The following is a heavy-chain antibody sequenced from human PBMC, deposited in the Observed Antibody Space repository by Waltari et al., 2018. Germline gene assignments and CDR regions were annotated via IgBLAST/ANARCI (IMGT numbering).Heavy chain of an antibody. Sequence: EVQLLESGGTLVQPGGSLRLSCAASGFSFNTFAVTWVRQAPGKGLEWGSGISNIGDSVYYADSVKGRFTISRDNSKNTLYLQMNSLRAEDTAVYYCAKNWGGLDYWGQGTLVTVSS. D-gene: IGHD3-16*01. CDR2: ISNIGDSV. J-gene: IGHJ4*02. CDR1: GFSFNTFA. V-gene: IGHV3-23*01. CDR3: AKNWGGLDY.